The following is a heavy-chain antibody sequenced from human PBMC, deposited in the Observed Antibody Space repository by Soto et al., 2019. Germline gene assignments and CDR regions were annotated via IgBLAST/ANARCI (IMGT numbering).Heavy chain of an antibody. CDR2: IIPIFGTA. J-gene: IGHJ6*02. CDR1: GGTFSSYA. D-gene: IGHD3-3*01. Sequence: QVQLVQSGAEVKKPGSSVKVSCKASGGTFSSYAISWVRQAPGQGLEWMGGIIPIFGTANYAQKFQGRVTITADESPSTAYMELSSLRSEDTAVYYCARDIESITISMCYYYYGMDVWGQGTTVTVSS. V-gene: IGHV1-69*01. CDR3: ARDIESITISMCYYYYGMDV.